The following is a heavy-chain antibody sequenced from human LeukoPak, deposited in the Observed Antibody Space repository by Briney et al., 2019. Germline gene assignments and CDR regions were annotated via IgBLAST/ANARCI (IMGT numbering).Heavy chain of an antibody. CDR1: GGTFSSYA. CDR3: ARHPGGSESGWGPFDI. J-gene: IGHJ3*02. D-gene: IGHD3-16*01. Sequence: GASVKVSCKASGGTFSSYAISWVRQAPGQGLEWMGGIIPIFGTANYAQKFQGRVTITADESTSTAYMELSSLRSEDTAVYYCARHPGGSESGWGPFDIWGQGTVVTVSS. V-gene: IGHV1-69*13. CDR2: IIPIFGTA.